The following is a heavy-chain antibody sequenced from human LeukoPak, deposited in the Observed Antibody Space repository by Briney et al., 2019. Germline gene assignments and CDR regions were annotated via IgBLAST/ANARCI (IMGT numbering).Heavy chain of an antibody. CDR3: ATYLRNTAAGYYYFEY. J-gene: IGHJ4*02. CDR2: ISGDSTDI. Sequence: GGSLRLSCATSGFTFKSYAMNWVRQSPGKGLEWVSSISGDSTDIYYADSLMGRSTISRDNAKNSLYLQINSLRAEDTAIYYCATYLRNTAAGYYYFEYWGQGTLVTVSS. V-gene: IGHV3-21*01. CDR1: GFTFKSYA. D-gene: IGHD6-13*01.